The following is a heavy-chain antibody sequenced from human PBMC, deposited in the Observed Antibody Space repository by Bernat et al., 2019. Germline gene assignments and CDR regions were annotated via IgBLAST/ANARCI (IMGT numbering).Heavy chain of an antibody. V-gene: IGHV3-15*07. D-gene: IGHD3-3*01. CDR1: GFTFSNAW. Sequence: EVQLVESGGGLVKPGGSLRLSCAASGFTFSNAWMNWVRQAPGKGLERVGRIKSKTDGGTTDYAAPVKGRFTISRDDSKNTLYLQMNSLKTEDTAVYYCTTDRRNYDFWSGYYQFDYWGQGTLVTVSS. CDR2: IKSKTDGGTT. CDR3: TTDRRNYDFWSGYYQFDY. J-gene: IGHJ4*02.